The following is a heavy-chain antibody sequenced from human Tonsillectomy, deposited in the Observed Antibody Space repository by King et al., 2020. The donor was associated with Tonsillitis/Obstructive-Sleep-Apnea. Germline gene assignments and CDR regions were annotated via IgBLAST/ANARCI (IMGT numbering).Heavy chain of an antibody. D-gene: IGHD5-12*01. CDR3: ARGSAYAITPFDY. J-gene: IGHJ4*02. Sequence: VQLQESGPGLVKPSETLSLTCTVSGGSISSYYWSWVRQPPGKGLECIGYIYYSGSTKYNPSLKSRVTISVDTSKNQFSLKLSSVTAADSAVYYCARGSAYAITPFDYWGQGTLVTVSS. CDR1: GGSISSYY. V-gene: IGHV4-59*01. CDR2: IYYSGST.